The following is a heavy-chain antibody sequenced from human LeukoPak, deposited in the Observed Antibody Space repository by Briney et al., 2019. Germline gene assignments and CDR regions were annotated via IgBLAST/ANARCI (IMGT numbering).Heavy chain of an antibody. V-gene: IGHV3-21*01. Sequence: GGSLRLSCAASGFIFSRYTINWVRQAPGKGLEWVSSIWSDSAETHYADSVKGRFTIFRDNARNLVYLQTNSLRAEDSAMYYCARDFFHSDISRPFDYWGQGTLVIVSS. J-gene: IGHJ4*02. CDR1: GFIFSRYT. D-gene: IGHD3-3*02. CDR2: IWSDSAET. CDR3: ARDFFHSDISRPFDY.